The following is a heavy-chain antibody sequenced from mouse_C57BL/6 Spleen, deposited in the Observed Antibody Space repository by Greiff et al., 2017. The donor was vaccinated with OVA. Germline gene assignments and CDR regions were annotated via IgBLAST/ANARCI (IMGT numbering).Heavy chain of an antibody. V-gene: IGHV1-69*01. CDR3: ARRGTMGMDY. J-gene: IGHJ4*01. Sequence: QVQLQQSGAELVMPGASVKLSCKASGYTFTSYWMHWVKQRPGQGLEWIGEIDPSDSYTNYNQKFKGKSTLTVDKSSSTAYMQLSSLTSEDSAVYYCARRGTMGMDYWGQGTSVTVSS. D-gene: IGHD1-1*02. CDR2: IDPSDSYT. CDR1: GYTFTSYW.